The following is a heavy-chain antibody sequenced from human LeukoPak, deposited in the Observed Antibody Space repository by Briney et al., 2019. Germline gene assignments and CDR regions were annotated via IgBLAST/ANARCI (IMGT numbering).Heavy chain of an antibody. CDR1: GFTFDDYA. D-gene: IGHD4-17*01. V-gene: IGHV3-9*01. J-gene: IGHJ4*02. CDR3: AKGSSKVSSYGDYVHPFDY. CDR2: ISWNSGSI. Sequence: GGSLRLSCAASGFTFDDYAMHWVRQAPGKGLEWVSGISWNSGSIGYADSVKGRFTISRDNAKNSLYLQMNSLRAEDTALYYCAKGSSKVSSYGDYVHPFDYWGQGTLVTVSS.